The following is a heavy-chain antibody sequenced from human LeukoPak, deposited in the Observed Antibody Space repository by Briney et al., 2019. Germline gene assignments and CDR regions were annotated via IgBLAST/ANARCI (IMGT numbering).Heavy chain of an antibody. CDR2: ISGRDGRT. D-gene: IGHD3-10*01. CDR1: GFTFSNYA. V-gene: IGHV3-23*01. Sequence: PGGSLRLSCAASGFTFSNYAMNWGRHTPGKGLERVSGISGRDGRTYYADSVKGGFTISRDNSKSTLYLQMNSLRYQNTPASYSAKSNVWSGMYYFDYWGQGTLVTVSS. J-gene: IGHJ4*02. CDR3: AKSNVWSGMYYFDY.